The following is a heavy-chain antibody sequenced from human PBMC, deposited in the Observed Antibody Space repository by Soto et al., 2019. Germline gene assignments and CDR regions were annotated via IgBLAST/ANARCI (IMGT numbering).Heavy chain of an antibody. V-gene: IGHV1-18*01. J-gene: IGHJ5*02. CDR2: ISAYNGNT. D-gene: IGHD2-15*01. CDR1: GYTFTSYG. CDR3: ARVVAAGYNWFDP. Sequence: ASVKVSCKASGYTFTSYGITWVRQAPGQGLEWMGWISAYNGNTNYAQNLQGRVTMTTDTSTSTVYMELRSLRSDDTAVYYCARVVAAGYNWFDPWGQGTLVTVSS.